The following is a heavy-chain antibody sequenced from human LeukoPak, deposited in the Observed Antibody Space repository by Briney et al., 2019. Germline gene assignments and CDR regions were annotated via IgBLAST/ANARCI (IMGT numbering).Heavy chain of an antibody. V-gene: IGHV3-23*01. Sequence: GGSPRLSCAASGFTFSSYAMSWVRQAPGKGLEWVSAISGSGGSTYYADSVKGRFTISRGNSKNTLYLQMNSLRAEDTAVYYCAKGGYDFWSGYPDYWGQGTLVTVSS. J-gene: IGHJ4*02. CDR3: AKGGYDFWSGYPDY. CDR1: GFTFSSYA. D-gene: IGHD3-3*01. CDR2: ISGSGGST.